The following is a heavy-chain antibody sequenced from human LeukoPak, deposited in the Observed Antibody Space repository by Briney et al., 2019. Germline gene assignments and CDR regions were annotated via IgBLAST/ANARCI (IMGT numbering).Heavy chain of an antibody. J-gene: IGHJ4*02. CDR3: AHGAGNAGIAVAGGPVGYFDY. D-gene: IGHD6-19*01. V-gene: IGHV2-5*02. Sequence: SGPTLVKPTQTLTLTCTFSGFSLSTSGVGVGWIRQPPGKALEWLALIYWDDDKRYSPSLKSRLTITKDTSKNQVVLTMTNMDPVDTATYYCAHGAGNAGIAVAGGPVGYFDYWGQGTLVTVSS. CDR1: GFSLSTSGVG. CDR2: IYWDDDK.